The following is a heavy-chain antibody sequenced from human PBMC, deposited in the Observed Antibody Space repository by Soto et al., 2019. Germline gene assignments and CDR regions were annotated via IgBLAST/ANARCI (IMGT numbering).Heavy chain of an antibody. CDR3: ARGVLAAVTNTFAY. J-gene: IGHJ4*02. CDR2: IGRSGSTI. V-gene: IGHV3-11*01. Sequence: PGGSLRLSXAASGFTFTDYYMTWVRQAPGKGLEWVSYIGRSGSTIYYADSVKGRFTISRDNAQNSLFLQMNSLRAEDTAIYYCARGVLAAVTNTFAYWGQGALVTVSS. CDR1: GFTFTDYY. D-gene: IGHD6-13*01.